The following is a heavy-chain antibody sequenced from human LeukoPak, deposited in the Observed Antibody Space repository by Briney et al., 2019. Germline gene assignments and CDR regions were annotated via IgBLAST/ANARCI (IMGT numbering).Heavy chain of an antibody. CDR1: GFPFSSYW. Sequence: GGSLRLSCVASGFPFSSYWMTWVRQAPGKGLEWVSVISGSGDSTYYADSVKGRFTVSRDNSKNTLYLQMNSLRAEDTAVYYCAKRSGSYYWGFDYWGQGTLVTVSS. V-gene: IGHV3-23*01. J-gene: IGHJ4*02. D-gene: IGHD3-10*01. CDR3: AKRSGSYYWGFDY. CDR2: ISGSGDST.